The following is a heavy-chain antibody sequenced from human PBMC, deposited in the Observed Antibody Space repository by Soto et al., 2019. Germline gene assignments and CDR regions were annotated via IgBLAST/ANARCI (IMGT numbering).Heavy chain of an antibody. J-gene: IGHJ5*02. CDR1: GYTFTSYG. V-gene: IGHV1-18*01. Sequence: ASVKVSCKASGYTFTSYGISWVRQAPGQGLEWMGWISANNGKANYAQKFQGRVTITADTSTSTAYMELSSLRSEDTAVYYCARDRGPSSGYYPYWFDPWGQGTLVTVSS. D-gene: IGHD3-22*01. CDR3: ARDRGPSSGYYPYWFDP. CDR2: ISANNGKA.